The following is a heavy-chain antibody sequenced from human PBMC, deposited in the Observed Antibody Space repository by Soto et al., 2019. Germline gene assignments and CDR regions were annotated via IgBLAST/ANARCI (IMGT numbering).Heavy chain of an antibody. CDR3: ASGWVTKGGYGYGYAGHNYYGMDV. J-gene: IGHJ6*02. CDR1: GFTFSDYY. V-gene: IGHV3-11*05. D-gene: IGHD5-18*01. Sequence: QVQLVESGGGLVKPGGSLRLSCAASGFTFSDYYMSWIRQAPGKVLEWVSYISSSSSYTNYADSVKGRFTISRDNAKNSLDLQMNSMMAEATAVYYCASGWVTKGGYGYGYAGHNYYGMDVWGQGTTVTVSS. CDR2: ISSSSSYT.